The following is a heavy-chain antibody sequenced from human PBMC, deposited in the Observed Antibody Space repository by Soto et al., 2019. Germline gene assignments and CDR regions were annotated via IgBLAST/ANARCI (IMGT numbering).Heavy chain of an antibody. CDR3: ASARLGEWGYAMDV. CDR2: ISSSGSSI. CDR1: GLTFSDCY. D-gene: IGHD3-16*01. Sequence: QVQLVESGGGLVKPGGSLRLSCAASGLTFSDCYMNWIRQAPGKGLEWVSYISSSGSSINYAGSVKGRFTISRDNAKNSRYRQMNCGRAGDTAMYYCASARLGEWGYAMDVWGQGTTVTVSS. J-gene: IGHJ6*02. V-gene: IGHV3-11*01.